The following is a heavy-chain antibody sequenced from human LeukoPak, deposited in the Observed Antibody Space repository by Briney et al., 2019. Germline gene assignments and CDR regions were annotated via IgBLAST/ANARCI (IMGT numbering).Heavy chain of an antibody. CDR3: ARVRSNWFDP. Sequence: SETLSLTCTVSGYSISSGYYWGWIRQPPGKGLEWIGSIYYSGNTYYNPSLKSRVTISVDTSKNQFSLKLSSVTAADTAVYYCARVRSNWFDPWGQGILVTVSS. V-gene: IGHV4-38-2*02. CDR2: IYYSGNT. CDR1: GYSISSGYY. J-gene: IGHJ5*02.